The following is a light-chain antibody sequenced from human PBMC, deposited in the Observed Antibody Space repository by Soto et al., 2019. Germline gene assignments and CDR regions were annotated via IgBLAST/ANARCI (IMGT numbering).Light chain of an antibody. CDR2: GAS. V-gene: IGKV3-20*01. CDR1: QSITNSY. Sequence: EIVLTQSPGTLSLSPGEGATLSCRASQSITNSYLAWYQQKPGQVPRLLVYGASNRATGIPDRFSGSGSGTNFTLTVSRLEPEDFAVYYCQQYGGSPFTFGPGTKVDIK. CDR3: QQYGGSPFT. J-gene: IGKJ3*01.